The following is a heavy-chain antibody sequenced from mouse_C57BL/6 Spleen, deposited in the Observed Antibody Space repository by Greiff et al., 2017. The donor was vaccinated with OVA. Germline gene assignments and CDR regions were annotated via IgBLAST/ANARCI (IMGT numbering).Heavy chain of an antibody. V-gene: IGHV1-80*01. CDR2: IYPGDGDT. CDR3: ARDSTTVVARAMDY. J-gene: IGHJ4*01. Sequence: VKLVESGAELVKPGASVKISCKASGYAFSSYWMNWVKQRPGKGLEWIGQIYPGDGDTNYNGKFKGKATLTADKSSSTAYMQLSSLTSEDSAVYFCARDSTTVVARAMDYWGQGTSVTVSS. CDR1: GYAFSSYW. D-gene: IGHD1-1*01.